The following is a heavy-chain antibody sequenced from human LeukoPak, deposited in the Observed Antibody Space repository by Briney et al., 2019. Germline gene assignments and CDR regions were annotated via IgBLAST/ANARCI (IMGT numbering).Heavy chain of an antibody. D-gene: IGHD3-22*01. CDR2: IHPRDSET. V-gene: IGHV5-51*01. CDR1: GYSFTNYW. CDR3: ARLDSGGYYYVHY. J-gene: IGHJ4*02. Sequence: GESLKISCQTSGYSFTNYWIGWVRQMPGKGLEWLGIIHPRDSETRYTPSFQGQVTFSVDRSTSTAYLQWNSLKASDTAIFYCARLDSGGYYYVHYWGQGTLVTVSS.